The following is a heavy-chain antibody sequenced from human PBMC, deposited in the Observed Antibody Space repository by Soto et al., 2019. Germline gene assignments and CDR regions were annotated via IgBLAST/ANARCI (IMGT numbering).Heavy chain of an antibody. CDR1: GGSFSGYY. Sequence: SETLSLTCAVYGGSFSGYYWSWIRQPPGKGLEWIGEINHSGSTNYNPSLKSRVTISVDTSKNQFSLKLSSVTAADTAAYYCARERGSGSSDFDYWGQGTLVTVSS. D-gene: IGHD3-10*01. CDR2: INHSGST. CDR3: ARERGSGSSDFDY. J-gene: IGHJ4*02. V-gene: IGHV4-34*01.